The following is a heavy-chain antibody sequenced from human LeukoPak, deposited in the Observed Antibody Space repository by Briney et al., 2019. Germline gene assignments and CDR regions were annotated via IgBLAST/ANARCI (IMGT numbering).Heavy chain of an antibody. CDR2: ISASNGYM. CDR3: ARSLYGEAFDL. Sequence: ASVRVSCKTSGYPFTVYYIHWVRQAPGQGLEWLGWISASNGYMNYAEKVQDRITVTIDTSTSTVYMELTSLTSDDTGVYYCARSLYGEAFDLWGQGTLVTVSS. D-gene: IGHD4/OR15-4a*01. CDR1: GYPFTVYY. J-gene: IGHJ4*02. V-gene: IGHV1-18*04.